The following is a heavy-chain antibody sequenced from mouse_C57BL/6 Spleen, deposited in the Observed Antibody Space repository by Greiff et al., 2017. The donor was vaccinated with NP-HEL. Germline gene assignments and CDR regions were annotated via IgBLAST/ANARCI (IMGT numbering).Heavy chain of an antibody. D-gene: IGHD1-1*01. V-gene: IGHV3-1*01. CDR3: ARGTTVVAFDY. Sequence: EVQLVESGPGMVKPSQSLSLTCTVTGYSITSGYDWHWIRHFPGNKLEWMGYISYSGSTNYNPSLKSRISITHDTSKNHFFLKLNSVTTEDTATYYCARGTTVVAFDYWGQGTTLTVSS. CDR1: GYSITSGYD. CDR2: ISYSGST. J-gene: IGHJ2*01.